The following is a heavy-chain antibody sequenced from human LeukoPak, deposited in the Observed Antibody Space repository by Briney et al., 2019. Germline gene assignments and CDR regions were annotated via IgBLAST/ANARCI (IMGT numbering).Heavy chain of an antibody. Sequence: SVKVSCKASGGTFSSYAISWVRQAPGQGLEWMGGIIPIFGTANYAQKFQGRVTITTDESTSTAYMELSSLRSEDTAVYYCAIGYCSSTSCYGYYYMDVWGKGTTVTVSS. V-gene: IGHV1-69*05. J-gene: IGHJ6*03. CDR2: IIPIFGTA. CDR1: GGTFSSYA. D-gene: IGHD2-2*03. CDR3: AIGYCSSTSCYGYYYMDV.